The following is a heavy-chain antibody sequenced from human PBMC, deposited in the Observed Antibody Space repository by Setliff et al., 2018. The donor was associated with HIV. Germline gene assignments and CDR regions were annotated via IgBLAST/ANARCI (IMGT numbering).Heavy chain of an antibody. CDR2: ISGSGGTT. CDR3: ARDRGDNYSYWRAYPRRAFDI. J-gene: IGHJ3*02. D-gene: IGHD3-3*01. Sequence: GSLRLSCAASGFTFSSYAMNWVRQAPGKGLEWVSAISGSGGTTYYADSVKGRFTISRDNAKNSLYLQMNSLRAEDTAVYYCARDRGDNYSYWRAYPRRAFDIWGQGTTVTVSS. V-gene: IGHV3-23*01. CDR1: GFTFSSYA.